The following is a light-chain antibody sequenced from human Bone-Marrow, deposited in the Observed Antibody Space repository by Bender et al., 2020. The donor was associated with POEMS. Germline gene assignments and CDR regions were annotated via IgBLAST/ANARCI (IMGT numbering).Light chain of an antibody. Sequence: QSVLTQPPSASGTPGQKVTISCSGSSSNIGSNYVSWYQQLPGTAPKLLIYANYQRPSGVPARFSGSKSGTSASLAISDIQSEDEGDYYCSSWDDSLSGWVFGGGAKLTVL. J-gene: IGLJ3*02. CDR1: SSNIGSNY. V-gene: IGLV1-47*02. CDR3: SSWDDSLSGWV. CDR2: ANY.